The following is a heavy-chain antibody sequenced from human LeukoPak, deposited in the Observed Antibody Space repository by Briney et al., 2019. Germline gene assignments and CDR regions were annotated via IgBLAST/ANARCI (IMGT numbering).Heavy chain of an antibody. Sequence: SETLSLTCTVSGGSISSSSYYWGWIRQPPGKGLEWIGSIYYSGSTYYNPSLKSRVTISVDTSKNQFSLKLSSVTAGDRAVYYCARHRGVIAAAGTDWFDPWGQGTLVTVSS. CDR2: IYYSGST. D-gene: IGHD6-13*01. CDR3: ARHRGVIAAAGTDWFDP. J-gene: IGHJ5*02. CDR1: GGSISSSSYY. V-gene: IGHV4-39*01.